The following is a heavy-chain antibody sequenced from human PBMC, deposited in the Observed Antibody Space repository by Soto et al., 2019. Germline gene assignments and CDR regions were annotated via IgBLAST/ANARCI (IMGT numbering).Heavy chain of an antibody. Sequence: EVQLVESGGGLVKPGGSLRLSCAASGFNFPDSWMSWVRQAPGKGLEWVGRITRHTDGGRTDYAASVEGRFTISRDDSRNTVYLQMSSLKIEDTAVYYCTAGLGRTDDDCWGQGTLVTVSS. CDR2: ITRHTDGGRT. J-gene: IGHJ4*02. CDR1: GFNFPDSW. CDR3: TAGLGRTDDDC. V-gene: IGHV3-15*01.